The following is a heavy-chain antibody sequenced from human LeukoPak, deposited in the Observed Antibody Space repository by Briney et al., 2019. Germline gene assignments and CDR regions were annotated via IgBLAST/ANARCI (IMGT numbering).Heavy chain of an antibody. V-gene: IGHV4-34*01. CDR2: INHSGST. J-gene: IGHJ4*02. Sequence: PSETLSLTCAVYGGSFSGYYWSWIRQPPGKGLEWIGEINHSGSTNYNPSLKSRVTISVDTSKNQFSLKLSSVTAADTAVYYCARSHWADSRTDYWGQGTLVTVSS. CDR1: GGSFSGYY. CDR3: ARSHWADSRTDY. D-gene: IGHD3-22*01.